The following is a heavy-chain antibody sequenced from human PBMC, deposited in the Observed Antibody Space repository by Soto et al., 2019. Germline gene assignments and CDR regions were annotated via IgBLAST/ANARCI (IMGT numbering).Heavy chain of an antibody. CDR1: GFTFSSYA. CDR3: ASPVGWHGLTRGYYFDY. J-gene: IGHJ4*02. V-gene: IGHV3-30-3*01. Sequence: QVQLVESGGGVVQPGRSLRLSCAAFGFTFSSYAMHWVRQAPGKGLEWVAVISYDGSNKYYADSVKGRFTISRDNSKNPRNRQMDSLRPEDTAVYYCASPVGWHGLTRGYYFDYWGRGTLVTVSS. CDR2: ISYDGSNK. D-gene: IGHD2-15*01.